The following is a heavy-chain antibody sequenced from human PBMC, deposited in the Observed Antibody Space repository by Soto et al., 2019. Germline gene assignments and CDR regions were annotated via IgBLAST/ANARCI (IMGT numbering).Heavy chain of an antibody. V-gene: IGHV1-18*01. D-gene: IGHD5-18*01. CDR2: ISGYNGNT. J-gene: IGHJ6*02. CDR3: ARDKGYGFGWSSSSGMDV. Sequence: QVQLVQSGAEVMTPGASVKVSCKASGYTFSNFGLSWVRQAPGQGLAWMGWISGYNGNTNSAEKFQGRVTMTTDTSTSTAYMEVRCLTSDAAAVYYCARDKGYGFGWSSSSGMDVWGQGTTVTVSS. CDR1: GYTFSNFG.